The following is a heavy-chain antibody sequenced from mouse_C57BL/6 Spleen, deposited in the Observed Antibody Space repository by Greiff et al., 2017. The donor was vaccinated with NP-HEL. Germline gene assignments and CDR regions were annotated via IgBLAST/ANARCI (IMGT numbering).Heavy chain of an antibody. CDR2: ISSGSSTI. CDR3: ARDDLYYYAMDY. CDR1: GFTFSDYG. Sequence: EVMLVESGGGLVKPGGSLKLSCAASGFTFSDYGMHWVRQAPEKGLEWVAYISSGSSTIYYADTVKGRFTISRDNAKNTLFLQMTSLRSEDTAMYYCARDDLYYYAMDYWGQGTSVTVSS. J-gene: IGHJ4*01. V-gene: IGHV5-17*01. D-gene: IGHD2-12*01.